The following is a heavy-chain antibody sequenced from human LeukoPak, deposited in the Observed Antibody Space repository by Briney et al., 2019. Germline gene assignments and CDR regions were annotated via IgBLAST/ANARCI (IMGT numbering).Heavy chain of an antibody. D-gene: IGHD2-2*01. V-gene: IGHV3-7*01. CDR1: GFTFSSYW. J-gene: IGHJ4*02. CDR3: ATLLVPAAILIY. Sequence: GGSLRLSCAASGFTFSSYWMSWVRQAPGKGLEWVANIKQDGSEKYYVDSVKGRFTISRDNAKNSLYLQMNSLRAVDTAVYYCATLLVPAAILIYWGQGTLVTVSS. CDR2: IKQDGSEK.